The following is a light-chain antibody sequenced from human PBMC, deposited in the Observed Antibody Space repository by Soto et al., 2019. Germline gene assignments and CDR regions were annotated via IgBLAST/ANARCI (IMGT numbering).Light chain of an antibody. Sequence: EIVLTQSPATLSLSPGERATLSYRASQSVSSYLAWYQQKPGQAPRLLIYNASNRATGIPVRFSGSGSGTDFTLTISSLEPEDFTVYYCQQRSSWPPTFGQGTKVEI. CDR2: NAS. CDR1: QSVSSY. V-gene: IGKV3-11*01. CDR3: QQRSSWPPT. J-gene: IGKJ1*01.